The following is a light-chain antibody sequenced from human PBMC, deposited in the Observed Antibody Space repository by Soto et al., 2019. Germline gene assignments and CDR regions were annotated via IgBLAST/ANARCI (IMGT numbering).Light chain of an antibody. V-gene: IGLV2-8*01. J-gene: IGLJ1*01. CDR2: EVS. CDR3: SSYAGSNNYV. Sequence: QSALTQPPSASGSPGQSVTISCTGTSSDVGGYNYVSWYQQHPGKAPKLMIYEVSKRPSGVPDRFSGSKSGNTASLTVSGLQAEDEADYYLSSYAGSNNYVFGTGTKVTVL. CDR1: SSDVGGYNY.